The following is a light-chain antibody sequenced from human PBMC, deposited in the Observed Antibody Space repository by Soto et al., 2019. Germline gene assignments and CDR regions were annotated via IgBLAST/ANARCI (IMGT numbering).Light chain of an antibody. CDR1: QSVSSTY. CDR2: GAS. Sequence: EIVMTQSPATLSVSPGEGATLSCRAIQSVSSTYLAWYQQKPGQAPRLLIYGASNKATGIPDRFSGSGSGTDFTLTISRLEPEDFAVYYCQQYGSSGTFGQGTKVDIK. V-gene: IGKV3-20*01. CDR3: QQYGSSGT. J-gene: IGKJ1*01.